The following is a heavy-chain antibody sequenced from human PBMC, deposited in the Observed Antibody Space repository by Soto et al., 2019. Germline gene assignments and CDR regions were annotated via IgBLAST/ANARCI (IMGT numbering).Heavy chain of an antibody. J-gene: IGHJ4*02. CDR3: VSYNWNYPIY. D-gene: IGHD1-7*01. V-gene: IGHV3-74*03. CDR1: GFTFSTYW. Sequence: PGGSLRLSCVASGFTFSTYWMYWVRQAPGKGLMWVSRIKTDGSFTAYADSVRGRFTISRDNARNTLYLQMNSLRVEDTALYYCVSYNWNYPIYWGQGALVTVSS. CDR2: IKTDGSFT.